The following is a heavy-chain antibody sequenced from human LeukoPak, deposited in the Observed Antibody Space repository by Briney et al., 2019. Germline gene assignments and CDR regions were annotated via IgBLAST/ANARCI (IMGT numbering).Heavy chain of an antibody. CDR2: INHSGST. J-gene: IGHJ4*02. V-gene: IGHV4-34*01. Sequence: SESLSLTCAVYGGSFRGDYWRWVRQPPGKGLEWIGEINHSGSTNYNPSLKSRVTISVDTSKNQFSLKLSSVTAADTAVYYCARTRRIPGYSSSWEFHYWGQGTLVTVSS. D-gene: IGHD6-13*01. CDR1: GGSFRGDY. CDR3: ARTRRIPGYSSSWEFHY.